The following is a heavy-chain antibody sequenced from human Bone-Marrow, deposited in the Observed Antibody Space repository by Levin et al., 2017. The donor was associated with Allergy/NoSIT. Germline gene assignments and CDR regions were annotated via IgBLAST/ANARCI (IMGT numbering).Heavy chain of an antibody. CDR1: GYKFDEYW. D-gene: IGHD6-25*01. CDR3: GRWDYASIPTAWAGI. Sequence: AGGSLRLSCKASGYKFDEYWIGWVRQMPGKGLEWMAIIYPGDSDTMYSPSFRGQVTLSVDKSIKTAYLWWRSLEASDTAMYYCGRWDYASIPTAWAGIWGQGTPVTVSS. CDR2: IYPGDSDT. J-gene: IGHJ4*02. V-gene: IGHV5-51*01.